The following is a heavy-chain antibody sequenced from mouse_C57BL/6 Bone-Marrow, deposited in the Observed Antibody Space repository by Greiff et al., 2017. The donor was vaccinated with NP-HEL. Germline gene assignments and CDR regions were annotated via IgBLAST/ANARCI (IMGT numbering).Heavy chain of an antibody. CDR1: GYAFSSSW. CDR2: IYPGDGDT. CDR3: ARSDHFDY. J-gene: IGHJ2*01. Sequence: QVQLQQPGPELVKPGASVKISCKASGYAFSSSWMNWVKQSPGKGLEWIGRIYPGDGDTNYNGKFKGKATLTADKSSSTAYMQLSSLTSEDSAVYFCARSDHFDYWGQGTTLTVSS. V-gene: IGHV1-82*01.